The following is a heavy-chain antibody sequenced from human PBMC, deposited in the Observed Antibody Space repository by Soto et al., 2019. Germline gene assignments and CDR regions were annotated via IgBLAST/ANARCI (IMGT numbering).Heavy chain of an antibody. CDR1: GHSISSSNYY. CDR2: IFYSGFT. Sequence: PSETLSLTCTVSGHSISSSNYYWGWIRQPPGRGLEWIGSIFYSGFTYYNPSLKSRVTISVDTSKNQVSLSLSSVTAADTAVYYCAREGSYYFDARPPFDHWGQGILVTVSS. V-gene: IGHV4-39*02. CDR3: AREGSYYFDARPPFDH. J-gene: IGHJ4*02. D-gene: IGHD3-10*01.